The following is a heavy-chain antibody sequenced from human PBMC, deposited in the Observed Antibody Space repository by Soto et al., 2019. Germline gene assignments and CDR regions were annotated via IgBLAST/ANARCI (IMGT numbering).Heavy chain of an antibody. Sequence: SETMYLTRTVSGGTISSSGFSRGLVRQPPGKGLEWIGCAYYSGNTYYNPSLKSRVTISVDTSGNQFSLRLNSVTAADTAVYYCTKVSSGWFDPWGQGTLVTVPS. CDR3: TKVSSGWFDP. D-gene: IGHD2-8*01. CDR2: AYYSGNT. CDR1: GGTISSSGFS. V-gene: IGHV4-39*01. J-gene: IGHJ5*02.